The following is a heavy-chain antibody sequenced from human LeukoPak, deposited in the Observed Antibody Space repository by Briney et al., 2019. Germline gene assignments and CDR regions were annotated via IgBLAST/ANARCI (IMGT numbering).Heavy chain of an antibody. V-gene: IGHV1-2*02. D-gene: IGHD5-12*01. CDR2: INPNSGGT. Sequence: GASVKVSCKASGYTFTGYYMHWVRQAPGQGLEWMGWINPNSGGTNYAQKFQGRVTMTRDTSISTAYMELSRLRSDDTAVYYCARDMSPDIVATIPPGWFDPWRQGTLVTVSS. J-gene: IGHJ5*02. CDR3: ARDMSPDIVATIPPGWFDP. CDR1: GYTFTGYY.